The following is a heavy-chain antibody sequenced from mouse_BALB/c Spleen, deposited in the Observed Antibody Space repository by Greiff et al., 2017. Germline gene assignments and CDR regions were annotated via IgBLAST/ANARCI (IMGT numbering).Heavy chain of an antibody. CDR2: IWTGGGT. CDR1: GFSLTSYG. V-gene: IGHV2-9-2*01. CDR3: VRGGSYDGYYLFDD. D-gene: IGHD2-3*01. Sequence: VKLMESGPGLVAPSQSLSITCTVSGFSLTSYGVSWIRQPPGKGLEWLGVIWTGGGTNYNSAFMSRLSISKDNSKSQVFLKMNSLQTDDTAIYYCVRGGSYDGYYLFDDWGQGTTLTVSA. J-gene: IGHJ2*01.